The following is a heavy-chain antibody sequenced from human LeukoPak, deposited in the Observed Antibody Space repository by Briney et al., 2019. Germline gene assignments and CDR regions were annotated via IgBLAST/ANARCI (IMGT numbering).Heavy chain of an antibody. CDR3: ARGTNWSPLDFDF. J-gene: IGHJ4*02. CDR2: ISSTSDNYK. D-gene: IGHD1-20*01. Sequence: GGSLRLSCVASGFTFSSYNIHWVRQAPGEGLEWVSTISSTSDNYKYCGDSVRGRFTISRDNAKNSLYLQMNSLRVEDTAVYFCARGTNWSPLDFDFWGQGTQVTVSS. CDR1: GFTFSSYN. V-gene: IGHV3-21*06.